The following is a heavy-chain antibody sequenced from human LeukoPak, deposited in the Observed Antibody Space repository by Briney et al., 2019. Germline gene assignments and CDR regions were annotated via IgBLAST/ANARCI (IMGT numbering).Heavy chain of an antibody. CDR1: GGTFSSYY. V-gene: IGHV1-2*02. CDR2: INPNSGGT. CDR3: ARVRSRLVTTLDY. Sequence: ASVKVSCKASGGTFSSYYMHWVRQAPGQGLEWMGWINPNSGGTNYAQKFQGRVTMTRDTSISTAYMELSRLRSDDTAVYYCARVRSRLVTTLDYWGQGTLVTVSS. J-gene: IGHJ4*02. D-gene: IGHD4-17*01.